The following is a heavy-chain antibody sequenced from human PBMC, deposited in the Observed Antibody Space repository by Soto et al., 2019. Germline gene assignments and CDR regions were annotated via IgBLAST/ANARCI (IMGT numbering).Heavy chain of an antibody. D-gene: IGHD6-19*01. CDR1: GGSFSGYY. J-gene: IGHJ4*02. CDR3: ARVPGYSSGWYSSFDY. Sequence: QVQLQQWGAGLLKSSETLSLTCAVYGGSFSGYYWSWIRQPPGKGLEWIGEINHSGSTNYNPSLKSRVTISVDTSKNQFSLKLSSVTAADTAVYYCARVPGYSSGWYSSFDYWGQGTLVTVSS. V-gene: IGHV4-34*01. CDR2: INHSGST.